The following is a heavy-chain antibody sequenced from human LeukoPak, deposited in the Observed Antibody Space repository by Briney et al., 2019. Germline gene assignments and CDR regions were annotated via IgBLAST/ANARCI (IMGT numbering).Heavy chain of an antibody. J-gene: IGHJ6*03. Sequence: PSETLSLTCTVSGDVVTSASHYWAWIRQSPGKELEWIGSIDSRGTTYYNPSLRSRVTIAVDTSKNQFSLQLSSLAAADTAVYQCARGQIVFVTTPGGGYTDAWGKGTTVTVSS. CDR3: ARGQIVFVTTPGGGYTDA. CDR1: GDVVTSASHY. V-gene: IGHV4-39*07. D-gene: IGHD4-17*01. CDR2: IDSRGTT.